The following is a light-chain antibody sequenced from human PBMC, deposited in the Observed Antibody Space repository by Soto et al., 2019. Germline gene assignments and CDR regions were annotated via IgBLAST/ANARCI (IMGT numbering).Light chain of an antibody. CDR2: GNS. Sequence: QSALTQPPSVSGAPGQRVTISCTGSSSNIGAGYDVHWYQQLPGTDPKLLIYGNSNRPSGVPDRFSGSKSGTSASLAITGLQAEDEADYYCQSYDSSLSGSVFGGGTKLTVL. J-gene: IGLJ2*01. CDR1: SSNIGAGYD. V-gene: IGLV1-40*01. CDR3: QSYDSSLSGSV.